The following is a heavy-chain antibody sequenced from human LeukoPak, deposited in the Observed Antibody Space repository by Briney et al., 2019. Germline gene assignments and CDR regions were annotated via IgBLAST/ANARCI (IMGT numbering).Heavy chain of an antibody. CDR2: ISSSSSTI. J-gene: IGHJ4*02. CDR1: GFTFSSYS. CDR3: ARETYYDYVWGSYQYYFDY. Sequence: GGSLRLSCAASGFTFSSYSMNWVRQAPGKGLEWVSYISSSSSTIYYADSVKGRFTISRDNAKNSLYLQMNSLRAEDTAVYYCARETYYDYVWGSYQYYFDYWGQGTLVTVSS. V-gene: IGHV3-48*01. D-gene: IGHD3-16*01.